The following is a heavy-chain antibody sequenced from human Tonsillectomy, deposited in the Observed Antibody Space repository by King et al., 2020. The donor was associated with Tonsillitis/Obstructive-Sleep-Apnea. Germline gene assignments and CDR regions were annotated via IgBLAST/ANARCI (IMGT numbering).Heavy chain of an antibody. D-gene: IGHD5-18*01. CDR1: GFSLSTSGVN. J-gene: IGHJ4*02. V-gene: IGHV2-5*02. Sequence: TLKESGHTLVKPTQTLTLTCTFSGFSLSTSGVNVGWIRQPTGKALEWLAHIYWDDDKRYSPSLKSRLTITTDTSKNHVGLTMTNMDPVDTATYYCAHGSDTDVALDFWGQGTLVTVSS. CDR3: AHGSDTDVALDF. CDR2: IYWDDDK.